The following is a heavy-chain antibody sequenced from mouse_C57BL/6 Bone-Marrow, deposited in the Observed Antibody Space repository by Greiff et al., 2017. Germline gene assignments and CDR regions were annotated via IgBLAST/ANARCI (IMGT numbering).Heavy chain of an antibody. CDR3: TRSRVDCGTDY. V-gene: IGHV14-2*01. Sequence: VQLQQSGAELVKPGASVKLSCTASGFTFKDYYIHWVKQRPEQGLEWIGRIDPEDGETKYDAKFQGKATMTADTSNNTAYLQISSLTSEDAAVYCCTRSRVDCGTDYWGQGTTLTVTA. CDR2: IDPEDGET. D-gene: IGHD1-1*01. CDR1: GFTFKDYY. J-gene: IGHJ2*01.